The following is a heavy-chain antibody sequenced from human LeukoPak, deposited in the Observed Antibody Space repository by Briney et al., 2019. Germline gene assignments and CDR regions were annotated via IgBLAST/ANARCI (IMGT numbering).Heavy chain of an antibody. V-gene: IGHV1-8*03. D-gene: IGHD6-6*01. Sequence: ASVKVSCKASGYTFTSYDINWVRQAIGQGLEWMGWMNPNSGNTGYAQKFQGRVTITRNTSISTAYMELSNLRSEDTAVYYCARGHTSSYFDYWGQGTLVTVSS. CDR3: ARGHTSSYFDY. CDR2: MNPNSGNT. CDR1: GYTFTSYD. J-gene: IGHJ4*02.